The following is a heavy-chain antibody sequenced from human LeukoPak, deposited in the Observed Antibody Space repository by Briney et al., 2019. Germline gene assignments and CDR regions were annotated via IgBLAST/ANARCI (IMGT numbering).Heavy chain of an antibody. V-gene: IGHV1-69*04. CDR2: IIPILGIA. D-gene: IGHD6-13*01. CDR3: AIVGGFAAGLFDP. CDR1: GGTFSSYA. Sequence: ASVKVSCKASGGTFSSYAISWVRQAPGQGLEWMGRIIPILGIANYAQKFQGRVTITADKSTSTAYMELSSLRSEDTAVYYCAIVGGFAAGLFDPWGQGTLVTVSS. J-gene: IGHJ5*02.